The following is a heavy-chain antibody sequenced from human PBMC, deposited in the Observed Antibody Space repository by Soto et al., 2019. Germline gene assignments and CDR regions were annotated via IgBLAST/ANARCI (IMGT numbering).Heavy chain of an antibody. V-gene: IGHV1-18*01. CDR2: ISAHNGNT. D-gene: IGHD1-1*01. CDR1: GYAFTTYG. CDR3: ARGRYGDY. Sequence: QVRLVQSGAEVKKPGASVKVSCQASGYAFTTYGITWVRQAPGQGLEWMGWISAHNGNTNYAQKLQGRVTVTRDTSTSTAYMELRSLRSDDTAVYYCARGRYGDYWGQRARVTVSS. J-gene: IGHJ4*02.